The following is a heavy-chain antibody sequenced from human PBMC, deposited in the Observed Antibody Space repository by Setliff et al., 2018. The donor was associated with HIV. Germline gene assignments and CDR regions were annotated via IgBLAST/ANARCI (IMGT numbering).Heavy chain of an antibody. V-gene: IGHV3-23*01. CDR3: AKDRRYYYGSGSYAAET. CDR2: ISSSSSYI. D-gene: IGHD3-10*01. Sequence: GGSLRLSCAASGFTFSSYAMSWVRQAPGKGLEWVSAISSSSSYIYYADSVKGRFTISRDDAKNTLFLQMNSLRAEDTAVYYCAKDRRYYYGSGSYAAETWGQGTLVTVSS. CDR1: GFTFSSYA. J-gene: IGHJ5*02.